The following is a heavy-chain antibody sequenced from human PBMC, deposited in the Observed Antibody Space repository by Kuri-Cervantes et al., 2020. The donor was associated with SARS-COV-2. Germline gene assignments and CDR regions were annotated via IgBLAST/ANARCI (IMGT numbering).Heavy chain of an antibody. Sequence: LSLTCAASGFTFSSYSMNWVRQAPGKGLEWVSSISSSSSYIYYADSVKGRFTISRDNAKNSLYLRMNSLRAEDTAVYYCAREHSSSWSGLDYWGQGTLVTVSS. D-gene: IGHD6-13*01. V-gene: IGHV3-21*01. CDR1: GFTFSSYS. CDR3: AREHSSSWSGLDY. J-gene: IGHJ4*02. CDR2: ISSSSSYI.